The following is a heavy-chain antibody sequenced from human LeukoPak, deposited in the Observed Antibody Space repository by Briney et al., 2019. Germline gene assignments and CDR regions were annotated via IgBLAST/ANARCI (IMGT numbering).Heavy chain of an antibody. CDR1: GGSISSYF. CDR3: ARARVAYCGGDCSFFDY. D-gene: IGHD2-21*02. Sequence: SETLSLTCTVSGGSISSYFWSWIRLPPGKGLEWIGYIYYSGSTNYNPSLKSRVTISVDTSKNQFSLKLSSVTAADTAVYYCARARVAYCGGDCSFFDYWGQGTLVTVSS. J-gene: IGHJ4*02. CDR2: IYYSGST. V-gene: IGHV4-59*08.